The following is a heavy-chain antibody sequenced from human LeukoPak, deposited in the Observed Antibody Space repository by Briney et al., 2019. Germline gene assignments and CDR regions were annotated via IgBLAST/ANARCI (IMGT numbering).Heavy chain of an antibody. CDR1: GFTFSTYA. D-gene: IGHD6-6*01. CDR3: ANWIGSSSRDY. CDR2: INSNGDDI. J-gene: IGHJ4*02. Sequence: GGSLRLSCAASGFTFSTYAMTWVRQAPGKGLEWVSGINSNGDDIYYADSVRGRFTISRDNSKNALYLQMDSLRAEDTAVYYCANWIGSSSRDYWGQGTLVTVSP. V-gene: IGHV3-23*01.